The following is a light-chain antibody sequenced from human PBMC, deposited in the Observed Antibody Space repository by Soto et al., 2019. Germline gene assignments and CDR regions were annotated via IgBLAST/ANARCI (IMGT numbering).Light chain of an antibody. J-gene: IGKJ2*01. V-gene: IGKV1-5*03. CDR3: QQYKTYTST. CDR1: QSIDRW. Sequence: DIQMTQSPSTLSASVGDRVTITCRASQSIDRWLAWYQQKPGKAPKLLIYRASSLERGVPSRFSGSGSGTEFTLTISSLQPDDFTTDYCQQYKTYTSTFAPGTKLEIK. CDR2: RAS.